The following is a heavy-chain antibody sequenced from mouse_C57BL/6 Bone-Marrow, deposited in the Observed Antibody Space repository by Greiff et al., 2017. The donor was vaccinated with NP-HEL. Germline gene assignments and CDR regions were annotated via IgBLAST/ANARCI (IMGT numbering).Heavy chain of an antibody. J-gene: IGHJ3*01. CDR3: ARKRANYYGSSSWFAY. V-gene: IGHV1-80*01. CDR1: GYAFSRYW. Sequence: QVQLQQSGAELVPPGASVKISCKASGYAFSRYWMTWVKQRPGKGLEWIGQIYPGDGDTNYNGKFKGKATLTADKSSSTAYIQLSSLTSEDSAVYFCARKRANYYGSSSWFAYWGQGTLVTVSA. D-gene: IGHD1-1*01. CDR2: IYPGDGDT.